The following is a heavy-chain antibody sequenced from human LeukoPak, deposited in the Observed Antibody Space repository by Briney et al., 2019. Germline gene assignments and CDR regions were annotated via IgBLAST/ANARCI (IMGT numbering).Heavy chain of an antibody. D-gene: IGHD3-10*01. Sequence: GGSLRLSCAASGFTFDDYAMHWVRQAPGKGLEWVAFIRYDGNNKYYTDSVKGRFTISRDNSNHTLYLQMNSLRAEDTAVYYCARELTMVRGTFDYWGQGTLVTVSS. CDR3: ARELTMVRGTFDY. CDR1: GFTFDDYA. J-gene: IGHJ4*02. V-gene: IGHV3-30*02. CDR2: IRYDGNNK.